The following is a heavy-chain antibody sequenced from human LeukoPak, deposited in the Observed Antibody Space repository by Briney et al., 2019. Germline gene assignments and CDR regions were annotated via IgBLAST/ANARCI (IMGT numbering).Heavy chain of an antibody. D-gene: IGHD5-24*01. V-gene: IGHV1-46*01. Sequence: ASVKVSCKASGYTFTSYYMHWVRQAPGQGLEWMGIINPSGGSTSYAQKFQGRVTMTRDMSTSTVYMELSSLRSEDTAVYYCARVSEDGAFDIWGQGTMVTVSS. CDR3: ARVSEDGAFDI. CDR1: GYTFTSYY. J-gene: IGHJ3*02. CDR2: INPSGGST.